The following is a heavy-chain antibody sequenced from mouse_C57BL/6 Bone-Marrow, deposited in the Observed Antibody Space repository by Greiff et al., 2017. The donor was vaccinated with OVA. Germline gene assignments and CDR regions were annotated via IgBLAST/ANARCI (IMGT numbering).Heavy chain of an antibody. CDR3: AREEGANWDVHFDV. CDR2: INYDGSST. V-gene: IGHV5-16*01. CDR1: GFTFSDYY. Sequence: EVMLVESEGGLVQPGSSMKLSCTASGFTFSDYYMAWVRQVPEKGLEWVANINYDGSSTYYLDSLKSRFIISRDNAKNILYLQMSSLKSEDTATYYCAREEGANWDVHFDVWGTGTTVTVSS. D-gene: IGHD4-1*01. J-gene: IGHJ1*03.